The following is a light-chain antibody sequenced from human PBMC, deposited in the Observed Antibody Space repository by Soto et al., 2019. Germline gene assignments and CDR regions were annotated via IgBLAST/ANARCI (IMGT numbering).Light chain of an antibody. CDR3: SSNAGSNNRYV. Sequence: QSVLTQPPSASGSPGQSVTISCTGTSRDVGGYNFVSWYQQHPGKAPKLMIYEVSKRPSGVPDRFSGSKSGNTASLTVSGLQAEDEAEYYCSSNAGSNNRYVFGTGTKVTVL. CDR1: SRDVGGYNF. V-gene: IGLV2-8*01. CDR2: EVS. J-gene: IGLJ1*01.